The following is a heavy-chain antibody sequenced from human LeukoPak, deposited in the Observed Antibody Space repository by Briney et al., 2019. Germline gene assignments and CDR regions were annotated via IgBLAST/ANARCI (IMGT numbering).Heavy chain of an antibody. CDR2: FDPEDGET. V-gene: IGHV1-24*01. CDR3: ATVLEF. CDR1: GYTLTELS. J-gene: IGHJ4*02. Sequence: ASVKVSCKVSGYTLTELSMHWVRQAPGKGLEWMGGFDPEDGETIYAQKFRGRVTMTEDTSTDIAYMELSSLRSEDTAVYYCATVLEFWGQGTLVTVSS.